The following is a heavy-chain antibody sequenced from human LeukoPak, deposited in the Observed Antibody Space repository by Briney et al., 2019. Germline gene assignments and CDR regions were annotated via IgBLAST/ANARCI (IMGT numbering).Heavy chain of an antibody. CDR1: GFTFTSYA. J-gene: IGHJ3*02. CDR3: AKARDTRDWYKDAFDI. CDR2: ITGTGGST. V-gene: IGHV3-23*01. D-gene: IGHD6-19*01. Sequence: QSGGSLRLSCAASGFTFTSYAMSWVRQAPGKGLEWVSAITGTGGSTYYAASVKGRFTVSRDNSKNTLYLQMSSLRAEDTAMYYCAKARDTRDWYKDAFDIWGQGTRVTVSS.